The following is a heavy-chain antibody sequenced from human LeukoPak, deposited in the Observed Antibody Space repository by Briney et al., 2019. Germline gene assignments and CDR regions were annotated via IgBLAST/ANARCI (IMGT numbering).Heavy chain of an antibody. V-gene: IGHV4-4*02. D-gene: IGHD6-19*01. Sequence: SETLSLTWAVSGGSITNNNWWTWVRQPPGKRLEWIGEIYHSGSTNYNPSLKSRITMSVDTSKNQFSLKLSSVTAADTAVYYCARDRGSGWYVYWGQGTLVTVSS. CDR1: GGSITNNNW. J-gene: IGHJ4*02. CDR2: IYHSGST. CDR3: ARDRGSGWYVY.